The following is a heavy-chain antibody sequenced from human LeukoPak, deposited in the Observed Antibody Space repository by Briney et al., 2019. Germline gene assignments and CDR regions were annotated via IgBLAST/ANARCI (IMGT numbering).Heavy chain of an antibody. CDR3: AKKFRGGGEYTFNN. D-gene: IGHD1/OR15-1a*01. CDR1: GYTFTSYD. Sequence: GASVKVSCKASGYTFTSYDINWVRQATGQGLEWMGWMNPNTANTGYAQKFRGRVTMTRNTSITTAYMELSSLRSDDTAIYYCAKKFRGGGEYTFNNGGRGPLFIVSS. CDR2: MNPNTANT. J-gene: IGHJ1*01. V-gene: IGHV1-8*01.